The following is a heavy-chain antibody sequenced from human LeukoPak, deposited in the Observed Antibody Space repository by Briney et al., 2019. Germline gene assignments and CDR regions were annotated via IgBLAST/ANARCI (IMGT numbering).Heavy chain of an antibody. Sequence: GGSLRLSCAASGFTVSDNYMSWVRQAPGKGLEWVSVMYSGGDTYYANSVKGRFTFSRDISKNTLFLQMNGLTTEDTAMYYCARDAPQVPAAGVLASWGQGTLVTVSS. CDR2: MYSGGDT. J-gene: IGHJ5*02. CDR3: ARDAPQVPAAGVLAS. CDR1: GFTVSDNY. V-gene: IGHV3-53*01. D-gene: IGHD6-13*01.